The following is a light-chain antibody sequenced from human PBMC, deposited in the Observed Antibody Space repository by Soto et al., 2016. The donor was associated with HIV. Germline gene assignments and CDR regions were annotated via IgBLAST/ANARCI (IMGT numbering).Light chain of an antibody. CDR3: QQSYTTPLT. J-gene: IGKJ4*01. CDR1: QTIRKY. CDR2: TTS. V-gene: IGKV1-39*01. Sequence: DIQMTQSPSSLSASVGDRVIITCRASQTIRKYLNWYQQKPGKAPVLLISTTSSLQSGVASRFGGSGSGAEFTLTISNLQPEDFATYYCQQSYTTPLTFGGGTKVEIK.